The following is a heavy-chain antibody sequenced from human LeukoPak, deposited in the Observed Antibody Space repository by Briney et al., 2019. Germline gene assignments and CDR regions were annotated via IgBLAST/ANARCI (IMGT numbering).Heavy chain of an antibody. V-gene: IGHV3-7*03. CDR3: ARAFGSSLDY. Sequence: GGSLRLSCAASGFTFSSRRMYWVRQVPGKGLEWVANISQDGGLTYSVDSVKGRFTISRDNAKNSLYLHMSSLRAEDTAVYYCARAFGSSLDYWDQGIVVTAS. D-gene: IGHD2-15*01. J-gene: IGHJ4*02. CDR1: GFTFSSRR. CDR2: ISQDGGLT.